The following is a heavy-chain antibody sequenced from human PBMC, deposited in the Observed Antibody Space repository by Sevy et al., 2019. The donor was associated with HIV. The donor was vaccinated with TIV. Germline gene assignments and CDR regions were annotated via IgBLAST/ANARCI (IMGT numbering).Heavy chain of an antibody. Sequence: GGSLRLSCAASGFTFSPYWMTWVRQAPGKGLEWVVNIRPDGSDKYYVDSVKGRFTISRDNAKNSLYLQMNSLRADDTDMYYCARGVGLDCWGQGALVTVSS. CDR2: IRPDGSDK. V-gene: IGHV3-7*01. D-gene: IGHD1-26*01. CDR1: GFTFSPYW. CDR3: ARGVGLDC. J-gene: IGHJ4*02.